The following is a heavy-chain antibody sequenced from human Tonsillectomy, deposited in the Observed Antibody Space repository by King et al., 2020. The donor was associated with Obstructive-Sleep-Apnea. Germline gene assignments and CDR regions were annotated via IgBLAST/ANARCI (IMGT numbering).Heavy chain of an antibody. CDR1: GGSISSYY. D-gene: IGHD2-2*01. CDR3: ASPAEDCTSISCPLDY. J-gene: IGHJ4*02. CDR2: IYTSGNT. V-gene: IGHV4-4*07. Sequence: VQLQESGPGLVKPSETLSLTCAVSGGSISSYYCNWIRQPAGKGLEWMGHIYTSGNTNYNPSLKSRVTMSVDTSKNQYSLKLTSVTAADTAVYFCASPAEDCTSISCPLDYWGQGTLVTVSS.